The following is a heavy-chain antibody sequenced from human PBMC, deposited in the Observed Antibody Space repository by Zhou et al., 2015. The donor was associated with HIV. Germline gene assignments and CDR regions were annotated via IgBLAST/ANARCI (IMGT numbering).Heavy chain of an antibody. CDR3: ARDRGAARPDWRYFDL. Sequence: QIHLVQSGTEVKKPGSSVEVSCKASGGTFSTHGITWVRQVPGQGLEWMGGITPVLGTTKYAQKFQGRVSITADRSTSTAYMELRSLRSEDTAVYYCARDRGAARPDWRYFDLWGRGTLVIVSS. CDR2: ITPVLGTT. CDR1: GGTFSTHG. D-gene: IGHD6-6*01. J-gene: IGHJ2*01. V-gene: IGHV1-69*06.